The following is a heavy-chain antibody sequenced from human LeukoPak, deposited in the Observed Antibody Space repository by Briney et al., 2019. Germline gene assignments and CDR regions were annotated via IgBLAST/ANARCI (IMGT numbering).Heavy chain of an antibody. CDR1: GGSFRGYY. Sequence: PSETLFLTCAVYGGSFRGYYWSWIRQPPGKGLEWIGEINHSGGANYKPSLKSRVTISADASKNQSSLKVRSVTAADTAVYYCAGKVRVDDSYYVDVWDKGTTVTVSS. V-gene: IGHV4-34*01. CDR3: AGKVRVDDSYYVDV. CDR2: INHSGGA. J-gene: IGHJ6*03. D-gene: IGHD3-3*01.